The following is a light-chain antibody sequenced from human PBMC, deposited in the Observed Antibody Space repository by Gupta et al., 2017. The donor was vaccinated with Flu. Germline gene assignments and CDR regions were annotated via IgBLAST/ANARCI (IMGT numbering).Light chain of an antibody. J-gene: IGKJ4*01. Sequence: DIQMTQSPSSLSASVGDRVTITCQASQDISDYLNWYQQKPGKAPKFLVYDASKLDTGVPSTFSGSGSGTDFTFTISNLQPEDIATYYCQQYDNLPLTFGGGTKVEVK. CDR3: QQYDNLPLT. CDR1: QDISDY. CDR2: DAS. V-gene: IGKV1-33*01.